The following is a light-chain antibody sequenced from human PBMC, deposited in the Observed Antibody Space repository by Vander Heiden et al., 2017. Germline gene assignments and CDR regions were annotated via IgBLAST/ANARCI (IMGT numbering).Light chain of an antibody. CDR2: EVS. CDR3: CSYEGSLTLV. V-gene: IGLV2-23*02. CDR1: SNDVGSYNL. Sequence: QSALTHPASVSGSHGQSITISCTGTSNDVGSYNLVSWYQQQPGKAPKLMIYEVSKRPSGVSNRFSGTKSGNTASLTISGLQAEDETDYYCCSYEGSLTLVFGGGTKLTVL. J-gene: IGLJ2*01.